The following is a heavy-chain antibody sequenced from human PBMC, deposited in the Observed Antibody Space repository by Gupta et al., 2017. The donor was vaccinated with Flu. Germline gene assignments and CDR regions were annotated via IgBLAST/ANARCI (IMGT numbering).Heavy chain of an antibody. D-gene: IGHD1-26*01. CDR2: ISASGGST. J-gene: IGHJ4*02. V-gene: IGHV3-23*01. Sequence: AMGCARQAPGKGLEWVSSISASGGSTYYADSVKGRFTISRDNSKNTLYLQMNSLRAEDTAVYYGAKARVGDPRDSGIDYWGQGTLGTVSS. CDR1: A. CDR3: AKARVGDPRDSGIDY.